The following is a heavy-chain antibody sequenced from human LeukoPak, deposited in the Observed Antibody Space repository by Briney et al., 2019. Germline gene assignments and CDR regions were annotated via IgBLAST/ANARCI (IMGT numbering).Heavy chain of an antibody. CDR3: AYSSSRSAPPLFDY. CDR2: IYSGGNT. D-gene: IGHD6-6*01. Sequence: PGGSLRLSCAASGFTFNNYVMNWVRQAPGKGLEWVSVIYSGGNTYYADSVKGRFTISRDNSKNTLYLQMNSLRAEDTAVYYCAYSSSRSAPPLFDYWGQGTLVTVSS. V-gene: IGHV3-66*01. J-gene: IGHJ4*02. CDR1: GFTFNNYV.